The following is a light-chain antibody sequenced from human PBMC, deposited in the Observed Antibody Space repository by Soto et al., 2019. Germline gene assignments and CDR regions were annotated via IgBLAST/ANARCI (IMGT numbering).Light chain of an antibody. J-gene: IGKJ1*01. CDR3: QKYNNWPRT. Sequence: EIVMTQSPATLSLSPVERATLSCMASQSVSSNLAWYQQKPGQAPRLLIYGASTRATGIPARFSGSGSGTEFTLTISSLQSEDFAVYYCQKYNNWPRTFGQGTKVDIK. CDR1: QSVSSN. V-gene: IGKV3-15*01. CDR2: GAS.